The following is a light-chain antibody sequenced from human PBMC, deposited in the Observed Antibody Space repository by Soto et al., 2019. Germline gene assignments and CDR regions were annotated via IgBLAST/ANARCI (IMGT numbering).Light chain of an antibody. CDR2: GNS. Sequence: QSVLTQPPSVSGAPGQRVTISCTGSSSNIGAGYDVHWYQQLPGTAPNLLIYGNSNRPSGVPDRFSGSKSGTSASLAITCLQAEDEADYYCQSYDSSLSGVVFGGGTKLTVL. CDR3: QSYDSSLSGVV. CDR1: SSNIGAGYD. J-gene: IGLJ2*01. V-gene: IGLV1-40*01.